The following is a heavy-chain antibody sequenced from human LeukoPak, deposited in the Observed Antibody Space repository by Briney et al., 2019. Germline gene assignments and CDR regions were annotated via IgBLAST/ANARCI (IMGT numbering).Heavy chain of an antibody. J-gene: IGHJ4*02. CDR3: ARDRYYGGNSGSFDY. CDR1: GFTLSSYA. CDR2: ISYDGSNK. V-gene: IGHV3-30-3*01. D-gene: IGHD4-23*01. Sequence: GGSLRLSCAASGFTLSSYAMHWVRQAPGKGLEWVAVISYDGSNKYYADSVKGRFTISRDNSKNTLYLQMNSLRAEDTAVYYCARDRYYGGNSGSFDYWGQGTLVTVSS.